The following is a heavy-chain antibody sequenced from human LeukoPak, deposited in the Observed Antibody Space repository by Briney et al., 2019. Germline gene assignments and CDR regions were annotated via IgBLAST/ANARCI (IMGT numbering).Heavy chain of an antibody. CDR1: GGSFSGYY. CDR2: INHSGST. CDR3: ARDLNYFDSSGYPLP. Sequence: PSETLSPTCAVYGGSFSGYYWSWIRQPPGKGLEWIGEINHSGSTNYNPSLKSRVTISVDTSKNQFSLKLSSVTAADTAVYFCARDLNYFDSSGYPLPWGQGTLVTVSS. J-gene: IGHJ5*02. V-gene: IGHV4-34*01. D-gene: IGHD3-22*01.